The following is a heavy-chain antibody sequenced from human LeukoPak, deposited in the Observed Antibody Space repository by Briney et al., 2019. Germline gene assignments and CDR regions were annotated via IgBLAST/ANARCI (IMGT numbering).Heavy chain of an antibody. CDR1: GFTFGDYA. V-gene: IGHV3-49*03. Sequence: GGSLRLSCTASGFTFGDYAMSWFRQAPGKGLEWVGFIRSKAYGGTTEYAASVKGRFTISRDDSKSIAYLQMNSLKTEDTAVYYRTRDRGFEDIVVVPAAYYFDYWGQGTLVTVSS. J-gene: IGHJ4*02. CDR3: TRDRGFEDIVVVPAAYYFDY. CDR2: IRSKAYGGTT. D-gene: IGHD2-2*01.